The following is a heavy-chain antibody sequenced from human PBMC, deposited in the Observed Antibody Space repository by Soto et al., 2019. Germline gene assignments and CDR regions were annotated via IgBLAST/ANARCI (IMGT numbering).Heavy chain of an antibody. CDR1: GFTFSSYA. CDR2: IAYDGRNK. D-gene: IGHD1-1*01. Sequence: QVQLVESGRGVVQPGRSLRLSCAASGFTFSSYAMHWVRQAPGKGLEWVAVIAYDGRNKYYADSVKGRFTTSRDNSKNTLYLQMNSLRIEDTAVYYCARELERVFDYWGQGTLVTVSS. J-gene: IGHJ4*02. V-gene: IGHV3-30*04. CDR3: ARELERVFDY.